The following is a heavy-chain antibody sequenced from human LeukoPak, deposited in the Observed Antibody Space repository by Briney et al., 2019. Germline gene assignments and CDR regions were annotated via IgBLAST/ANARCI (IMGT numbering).Heavy chain of an antibody. CDR2: INPNSGGT. D-gene: IGHD3-16*02. Sequence: ASVKVSCKASGYTFTDYYMHWVRQAPGQGLEWMGWINPNSGGTNYAQKFQGRVTMTRDTSISTAYMELSRLRSDDTAVYYCAREKRGYDYVWGSYRYTCWFDPWGQGTLVTVSS. J-gene: IGHJ5*02. CDR1: GYTFTDYY. CDR3: AREKRGYDYVWGSYRYTCWFDP. V-gene: IGHV1-2*02.